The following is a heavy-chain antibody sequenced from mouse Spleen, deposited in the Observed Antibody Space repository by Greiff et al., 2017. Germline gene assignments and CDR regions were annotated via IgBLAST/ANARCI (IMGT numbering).Heavy chain of an antibody. Sequence: VKLVESGPGLVAPSQSLSITCTVSGFSLTNYAVHWVRQSPGKGLEWLGVIWSDGSTDYNAAFISRLSISKDNSKSQVFFKMNSLQADDTAIYYCARSDYVDYAMDYWGQGTSVTVSS. D-gene: IGHD2-13*01. J-gene: IGHJ4*01. CDR2: IWSDGST. V-gene: IGHV2-4-1*01. CDR3: ARSDYVDYAMDY. CDR1: GFSLTNYA.